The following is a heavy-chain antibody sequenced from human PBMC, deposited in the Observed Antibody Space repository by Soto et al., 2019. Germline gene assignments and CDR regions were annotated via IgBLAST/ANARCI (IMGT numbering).Heavy chain of an antibody. CDR2: ISAYNGNT. CDR1: GYTFTSYG. Sequence: GASVKVSCKASGYTFTSYGISWVRQAPGQGLEWMGWISAYNGNTNYAQKLQGRVTMTTDTSTSKAYMELRSLRSDDTAVYYCARDLGENVMESEIYYYGIDVPGQGTTVTV. J-gene: IGHJ6*02. V-gene: IGHV1-18*01. D-gene: IGHD2-21*01. CDR3: ARDLGENVMESEIYYYGIDV.